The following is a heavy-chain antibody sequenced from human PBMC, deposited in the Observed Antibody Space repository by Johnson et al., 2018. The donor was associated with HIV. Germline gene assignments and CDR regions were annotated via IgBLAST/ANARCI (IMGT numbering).Heavy chain of an antibody. D-gene: IGHD3-22*01. CDR1: GFTFSDYY. CDR2: IIYSGGTA. J-gene: IGHJ3*02. CDR3: ASLYYDSSGYYRAGAFDI. V-gene: IGHV3-11*04. Sequence: QVQLVESGGGLVKPGGSLRLSCAASGFTFSDYYMTWIRQAPGKGLEWVSYIIYSGGTAYYADSVKGRFTISRDNSKNTLYLQMNSLRAEDTAVYYCASLYYDSSGYYRAGAFDIWGQGTMVTVSS.